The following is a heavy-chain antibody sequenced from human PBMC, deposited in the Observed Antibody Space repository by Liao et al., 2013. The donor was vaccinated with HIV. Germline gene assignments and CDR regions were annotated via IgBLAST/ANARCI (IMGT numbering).Heavy chain of an antibody. CDR1: GDSISSSSPY. Sequence: QLQLQESGPGLVKPSETLSLTCTVSGDSISSSSPYWGWIRQPPGKGLEWIGAIDYSGSTHYTPSLSSRVAISVDTSKNRFSLKLSPVSAADTAVYYCARNIGEALLGYWGPGTLVTVSS. J-gene: IGHJ4*02. CDR3: ARNIGEALLGY. V-gene: IGHV4-39*07. CDR2: IDYSGST. D-gene: IGHD2/OR15-2a*01.